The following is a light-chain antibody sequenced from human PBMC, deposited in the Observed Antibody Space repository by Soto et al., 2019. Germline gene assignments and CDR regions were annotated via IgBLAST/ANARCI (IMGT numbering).Light chain of an antibody. CDR2: GAS. Sequence: ESVLTQSPGTLSLSPGERATLSCRASQTVIKNYLAWYQRKPGQAPRLLIYGASNRATGIPDRFSGGGSGTDFTLTISRLEPEDSALYYCQHYQNLWAFGQGTRVEIK. CDR1: QTVIKNY. J-gene: IGKJ1*01. CDR3: QHYQNLWA. V-gene: IGKV3-20*01.